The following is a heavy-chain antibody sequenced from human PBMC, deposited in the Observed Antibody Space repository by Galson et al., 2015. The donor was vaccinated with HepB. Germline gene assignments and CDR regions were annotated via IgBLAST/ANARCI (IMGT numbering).Heavy chain of an antibody. D-gene: IGHD2-15*01. J-gene: IGHJ3*02. Sequence: SLRLSCAASGFTFSSYGMHWVRQAPGKGLEWVAVIWYDGSNKYYADSVKGRFTISRDNSKNTLYLQMNSLRAEDTAVYYCAREQRKLADLRRDAFDIWGQGTMVTVSS. CDR2: IWYDGSNK. CDR3: AREQRKLADLRRDAFDI. V-gene: IGHV3-33*08. CDR1: GFTFSSYG.